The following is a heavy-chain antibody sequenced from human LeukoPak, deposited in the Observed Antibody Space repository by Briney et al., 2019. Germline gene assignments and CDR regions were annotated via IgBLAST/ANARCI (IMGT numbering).Heavy chain of an antibody. CDR1: GGSISSYY. CDR2: IYYSGST. J-gene: IGHJ4*02. Sequence: SETLSLTCTVSGGSISSYYWSWIRQPPGKGLEWIGYIYYSGSTNYNPSLKSRVTISVDTSKNQFSLKLSSVTAADTAVYYCARYGTDYYDSSGSKFDYWGQGTLVTVSS. D-gene: IGHD3-22*01. CDR3: ARYGTDYYDSSGSKFDY. V-gene: IGHV4-59*01.